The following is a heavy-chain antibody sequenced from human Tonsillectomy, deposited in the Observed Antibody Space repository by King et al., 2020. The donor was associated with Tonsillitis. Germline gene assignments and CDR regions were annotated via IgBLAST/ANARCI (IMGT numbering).Heavy chain of an antibody. CDR3: TTDTIVLGRFDY. Sequence: VQLLESGGGLVKPGGSLRLSCAASGFTFSNAWMSWVRQAPGKGLEWVGRVKIKTDGGTTDYAAPVKGRFTISRDDSKNTLYLQMNSLKTEDTAVYYCTTDTIVLGRFDYWGQGTLVTVSS. V-gene: IGHV3-15*01. CDR1: GFTFSNAW. J-gene: IGHJ4*02. D-gene: IGHD2-21*01. CDR2: VKIKTDGGTT.